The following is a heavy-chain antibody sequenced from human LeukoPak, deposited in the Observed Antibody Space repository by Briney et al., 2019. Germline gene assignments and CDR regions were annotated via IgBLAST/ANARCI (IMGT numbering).Heavy chain of an antibody. D-gene: IGHD3-9*01. Sequence: KPSETLSLTCTVSGSSISSYYWSWIRQPPGKGLEWIGYIYYSGSTNYNPSLKSRVTISVDTSKNQFSLKLSSVAAADTAVYYCARTFDWLSPFDYWGQGTLVTVSS. CDR3: ARTFDWLSPFDY. J-gene: IGHJ4*02. V-gene: IGHV4-59*01. CDR2: IYYSGST. CDR1: GSSISSYY.